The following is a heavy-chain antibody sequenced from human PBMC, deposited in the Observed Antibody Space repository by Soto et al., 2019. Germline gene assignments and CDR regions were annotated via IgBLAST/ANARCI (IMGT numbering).Heavy chain of an antibody. Sequence: EVPMVESGGGLVQPGGSLRLSCAASGFTVSSNYMSWVRQAPGKGLEWVSVIYSGGSTYYADSVKGRFTSSRDNSKNTLYLQMNSLRAEDTAVYYCARSDTAMDKAANGYWCQGTLVTVSS. D-gene: IGHD5-18*01. V-gene: IGHV3-66*01. J-gene: IGHJ4*02. CDR2: IYSGGST. CDR3: ARSDTAMDKAANGY. CDR1: GFTVSSNY.